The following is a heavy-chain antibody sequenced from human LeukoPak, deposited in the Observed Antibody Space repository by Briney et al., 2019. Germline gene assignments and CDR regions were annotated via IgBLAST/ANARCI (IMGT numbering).Heavy chain of an antibody. J-gene: IGHJ6*03. V-gene: IGHV4-34*01. CDR2: INHSGST. D-gene: IGHD3-3*01. CDR3: AGTKGDFWSGYFSYYYMDV. CDR1: GGSFSGYY. Sequence: SETLSLTCAVYGGSFSGYYWSWIRQTPEKGLEWIGEINHSGSTNYNPSLKSRVTISVDTSKNQFSLNLSSVTAADTAVFYCAGTKGDFWSGYFSYYYMDVWGKGTTVTVS.